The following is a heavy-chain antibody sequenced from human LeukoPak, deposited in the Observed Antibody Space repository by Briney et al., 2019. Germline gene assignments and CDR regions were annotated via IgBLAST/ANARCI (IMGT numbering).Heavy chain of an antibody. CDR3: AKDGSDYYDRPYDY. CDR1: GFTFSSYA. V-gene: IGHV3-23*01. J-gene: IGHJ4*02. D-gene: IGHD3-22*01. CDR2: ISGSGGST. Sequence: PGGSLRLSCTASGFTFSSYAMSWVRQAPGKGLEWVSAISGSGGSTNYADSVKGRFTISRDNSKNTLYLQMNSLRAEDTAVYYCAKDGSDYYDRPYDYWGQGTLVTVSS.